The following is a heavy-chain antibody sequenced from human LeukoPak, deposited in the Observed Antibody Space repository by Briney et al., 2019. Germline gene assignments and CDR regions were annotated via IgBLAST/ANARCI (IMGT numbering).Heavy chain of an antibody. J-gene: IGHJ4*02. Sequence: PSQTLSLTCTVSVGSICSGCYYWSWIRQHPGEGLEWIGYIYYSGSTYYNPSLKSRVTISVDTSKNQFSLKLSSVTAADTAVYYCARVATVTRWGQGTLVTVSS. CDR1: VGSICSGCYY. V-gene: IGHV4-31*03. CDR3: ARVATVTR. CDR2: IYYSGST. D-gene: IGHD4-17*01.